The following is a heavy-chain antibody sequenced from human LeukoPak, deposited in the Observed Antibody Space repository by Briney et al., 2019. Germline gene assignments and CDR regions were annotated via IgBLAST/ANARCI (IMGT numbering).Heavy chain of an antibody. CDR2: INPDGSIR. V-gene: IGHV3-74*03. D-gene: IGHD1-26*01. CDR1: GLTFSTYW. Sequence: TGGSLRLSCAASGLTFSTYWMHWVRQAPGKGLAWVARINPDGSIRTYANSVQGRATISRDTAKDTLFLQMNSLRAEDTAVYYCAREARVGGALQYWGQGTPVTVSS. J-gene: IGHJ4*02. CDR3: AREARVGGALQY.